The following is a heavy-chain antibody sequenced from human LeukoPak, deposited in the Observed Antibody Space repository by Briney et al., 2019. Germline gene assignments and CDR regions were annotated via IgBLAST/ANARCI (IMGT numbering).Heavy chain of an antibody. J-gene: IGHJ3*02. D-gene: IGHD1-14*01. V-gene: IGHV1-18*01. CDR3: ARVITAPGAFDI. Sequence: ASVKVSCKASGYTFTSYGISWVRQAPGQGLEWMGWISAYNGNTNYAQKLQGRVTMTTGTSTSTAYMELRSLRSDDTAVYYCARVITAPGAFDIWGQGTMVTVSS. CDR1: GYTFTSYG. CDR2: ISAYNGNT.